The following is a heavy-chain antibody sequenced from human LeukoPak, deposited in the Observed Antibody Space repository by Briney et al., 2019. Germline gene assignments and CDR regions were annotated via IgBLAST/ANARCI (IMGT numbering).Heavy chain of an antibody. D-gene: IGHD3-10*01. Sequence: GGSLRLSCAASGFTVSSNYMSWVRQAPGKGLEWVSVIYSGGSTYYADSVKGRFTISRDNSKNTLYLQMNSLRAEDTAVYYCARGRTYYYGSGSQYYFDYWGQGTLVTVSS. CDR2: IYSGGST. CDR1: GFTVSSNY. J-gene: IGHJ4*02. CDR3: ARGRTYYYGSGSQYYFDY. V-gene: IGHV3-53*01.